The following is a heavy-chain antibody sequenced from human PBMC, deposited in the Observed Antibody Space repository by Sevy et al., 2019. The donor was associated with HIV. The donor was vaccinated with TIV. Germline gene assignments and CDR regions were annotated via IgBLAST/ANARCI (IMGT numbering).Heavy chain of an antibody. CDR1: GFIFGDLY. V-gene: IGHV3-72*01. J-gene: IGHJ2*01. CDR2: IRNKAKSSMR. D-gene: IGHD6-19*01. CDR3: AAVAADRGYFNI. Sequence: GGSLRLSCAASGFIFGDLYMDWVRQAPGKGLKWIGRIRNKAKSSMREYAASVKGRFTITRDDSKNSLYLQMNSLKTEDTARCYSAAVAADRGYFNIWGRGTLVTVSS.